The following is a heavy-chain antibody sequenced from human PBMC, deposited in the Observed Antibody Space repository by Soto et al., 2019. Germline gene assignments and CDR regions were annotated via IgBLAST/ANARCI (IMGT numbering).Heavy chain of an antibody. D-gene: IGHD3-10*01. CDR1: GGSISSGDHY. CDR2: IYYGGNS. J-gene: IGHJ6*02. CDR3: ARVRYDYGSGSYGMDV. Sequence: QVQLQESGPGLVKPSHTLSLTCTVSGGSISSGDHYWSWIRQHPGEGLEWIGFIYYGGNSYYKPPLPSRLTISVDTSKNLFSLRLSSVTAADTAVYYCARVRYDYGSGSYGMDVWGRGTTVTVSS. V-gene: IGHV4-31*03.